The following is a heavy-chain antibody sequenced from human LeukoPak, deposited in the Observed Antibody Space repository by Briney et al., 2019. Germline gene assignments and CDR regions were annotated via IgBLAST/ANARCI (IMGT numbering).Heavy chain of an antibody. V-gene: IGHV1-3*01. J-gene: IGHJ6*02. Sequence: ASVKVSCKASEYTFSSYSIHWVRQAPGQRLEWMGWINAGKGNTKYSQNLQRRVTVTGDTSASTAYMELSSLTSEDTAVYYCARGSCSSTSCFMDVWGQGTTVTVSS. CDR1: EYTFSSYS. CDR3: ARGSCSSTSCFMDV. CDR2: INAGKGNT. D-gene: IGHD2-2*01.